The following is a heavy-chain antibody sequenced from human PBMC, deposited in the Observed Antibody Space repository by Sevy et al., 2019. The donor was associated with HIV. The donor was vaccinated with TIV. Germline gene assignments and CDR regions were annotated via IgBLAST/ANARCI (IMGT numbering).Heavy chain of an antibody. CDR3: ASKPYDSSGYYLS. D-gene: IGHD3-22*01. V-gene: IGHV3-21*01. Sequence: GGSLRLSCAASGFTFISYSMNWVRQAPGKGLEWVSSISSSSSYIYYADSVKGRFTISRDNAKNSLYLQMNSLRAEDTAVYYCASKPYDSSGYYLSWGQRTLVTVSS. CDR2: ISSSSSYI. CDR1: GFTFISYS. J-gene: IGHJ4*02.